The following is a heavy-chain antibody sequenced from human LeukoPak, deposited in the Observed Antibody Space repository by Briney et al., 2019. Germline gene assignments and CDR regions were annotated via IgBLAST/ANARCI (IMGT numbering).Heavy chain of an antibody. Sequence: SETLSLTCTVSGGSISTYYWSWSRRPPGKGLEWIGFIYYSGSTNYNPSLKSRVIMSVDTSKNQFSLKLTSVTAADTAVYYCARHGGEITLVRGVINWFDPWGQGTQVTVSS. J-gene: IGHJ5*02. V-gene: IGHV4-59*08. D-gene: IGHD3-10*01. CDR1: GGSISTYY. CDR3: ARHGGEITLVRGVINWFDP. CDR2: IYYSGST.